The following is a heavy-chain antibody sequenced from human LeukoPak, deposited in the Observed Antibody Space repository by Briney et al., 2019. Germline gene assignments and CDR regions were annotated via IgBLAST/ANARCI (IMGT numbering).Heavy chain of an antibody. CDR1: GFTFTRHW. J-gene: IGHJ6*03. CDR3: AREAYGPDYYMDV. D-gene: IGHD3-10*01. CDR2: MNDDGSST. V-gene: IGHV3-74*01. Sequence: GGSLRLSCVVSGFTFTRHWMHWVRQAPGKGLVWVSRMNDDGSSTSYAEALKGRFTISRDNAKNTLYLHMSNLRAEDTAVYYCAREAYGPDYYMDVWAKGPRSPSP.